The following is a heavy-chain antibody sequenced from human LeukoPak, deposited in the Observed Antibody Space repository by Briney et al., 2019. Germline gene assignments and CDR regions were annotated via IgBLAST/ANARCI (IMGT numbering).Heavy chain of an antibody. D-gene: IGHD3-9*01. CDR2: ITASSTAI. CDR1: GFTFNTYT. Sequence: KSGGSLRLSCAASGFTFNTYTMNWVRQAPGKGLEWVSSITASSTAIYSADSVKGRFTISRDNAKNFLYLQMNSLRAEDTAVYYCARTYYDILTGYNPYFDYWGQGTLVTVSS. CDR3: ARTYYDILTGYNPYFDY. V-gene: IGHV3-21*01. J-gene: IGHJ4*02.